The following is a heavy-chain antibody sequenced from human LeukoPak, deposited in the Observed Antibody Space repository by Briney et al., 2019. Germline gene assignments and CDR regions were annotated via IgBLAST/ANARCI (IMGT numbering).Heavy chain of an antibody. D-gene: IGHD3-3*01. Sequence: SETLSLTCAVYGGSFSGYYWSWIRQPPGKGLEWIGEINHSGSTNYNPSLKSRVTISVDTSKNQFSLKLSSVTAADTAVYYCARGDPGDFWSGYYKDWFDPWGKGTLVTVCS. V-gene: IGHV4-34*01. CDR1: GGSFSGYY. CDR2: INHSGST. CDR3: ARGDPGDFWSGYYKDWFDP. J-gene: IGHJ5*02.